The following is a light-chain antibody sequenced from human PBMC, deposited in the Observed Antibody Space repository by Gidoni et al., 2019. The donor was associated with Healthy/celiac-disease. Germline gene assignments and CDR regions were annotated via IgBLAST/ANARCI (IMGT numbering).Light chain of an antibody. CDR2: GNS. J-gene: IGLJ2*01. CDR3: QSYDSSLSVV. V-gene: IGLV1-40*01. Sequence: QSVLTQPPSVSGAPGQGVTISCTGRSSNIGAGYDLHWYQQLPGTAPKLLIYGNSNRPSGVPDRFSGSKSGTSASLAITGLQAEDEADYYCQSYDSSLSVVFGGGTKLTVL. CDR1: SSNIGAGYD.